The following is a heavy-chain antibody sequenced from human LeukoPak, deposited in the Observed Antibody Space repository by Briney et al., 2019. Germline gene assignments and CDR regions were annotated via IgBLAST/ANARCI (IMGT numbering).Heavy chain of an antibody. CDR2: IYSGGST. Sequence: PGGSLRLSCAASGFTFSSYSMNWVRQAPGKGLEWVSVIYSGGSTYYADSVKGRFTISRDNSKNTLYLQMNGLRAEDTAVYYCARGHSGRTMVRGTGLWGPTNYYYYGMDVWGQGTTVTVSS. CDR1: GFTFSSYS. V-gene: IGHV3-66*01. CDR3: ARGHSGRTMVRGTGLWGPTNYYYYGMDV. J-gene: IGHJ6*02. D-gene: IGHD3-10*01.